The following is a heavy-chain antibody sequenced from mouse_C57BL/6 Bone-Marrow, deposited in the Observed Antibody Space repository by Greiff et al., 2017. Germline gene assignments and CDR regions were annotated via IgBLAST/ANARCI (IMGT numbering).Heavy chain of an antibody. V-gene: IGHV1-76*01. D-gene: IGHD1-1*01. Sequence: VQRVESGAELVRPGASVKLSCKASGYTFTDYYINWVKQRPGQGLEWIARIYPGSGNPYYNEKFKGKATLPAEKSSSTAYMQLSSLASEDSAVYFCARLPYDYGSSHLDYWGQGTTLTVSS. CDR3: ARLPYDYGSSHLDY. J-gene: IGHJ2*01. CDR2: IYPGSGNP. CDR1: GYTFTDYY.